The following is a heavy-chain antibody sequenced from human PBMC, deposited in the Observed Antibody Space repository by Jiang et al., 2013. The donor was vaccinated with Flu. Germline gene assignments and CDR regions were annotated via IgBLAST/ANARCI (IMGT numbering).Heavy chain of an antibody. CDR2: T. D-gene: IGHD3-3*01. J-gene: IGHJ6*02. V-gene: IGHV4-34*01. Sequence: TNYNPSLKSRVTISVDTSKNQFSLKLSSVTAADTAVYYCAGKKYYDFWSGYPRTADYYYGMDVWGQGTTVTVSS. CDR3: AGKKYYDFWSGYPRTADYYYGMDV.